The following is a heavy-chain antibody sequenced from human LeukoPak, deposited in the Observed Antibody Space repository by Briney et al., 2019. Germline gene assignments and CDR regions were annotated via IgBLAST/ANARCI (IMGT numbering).Heavy chain of an antibody. J-gene: IGHJ5*02. CDR1: GFTFSSYS. D-gene: IGHD3-22*01. V-gene: IGHV3-21*01. Sequence: GGSLRLSCAASGFTFSSYSMNWVRQAPGKGLEWVSSISSSSSYIYYADSVEGRFTISRDNAKNSLYLQMNSLRAEDTAVYYCARWSHDSFGYYWISSWGQGTLVTVSS. CDR3: ARWSHDSFGYYWISS. CDR2: ISSSSSYI.